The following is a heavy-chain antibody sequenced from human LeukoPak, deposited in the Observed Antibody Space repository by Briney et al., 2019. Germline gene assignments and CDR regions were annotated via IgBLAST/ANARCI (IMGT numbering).Heavy chain of an antibody. CDR3: ARAIAAAHEFIGVGWFDP. J-gene: IGHJ5*02. CDR1: GGSISSSNW. V-gene: IGHV4-4*02. D-gene: IGHD6-13*01. CDR2: IYHSGST. Sequence: SGTLSLTCAVSGGSISSSNWWSWVRQPPGKGLEWIVEIYHSGSTNYNPSLKSRVTISVDKSKNQFSLKLSSVTAADTAVYYCARAIAAAHEFIGVGWFDPWGQGTLVTVSS.